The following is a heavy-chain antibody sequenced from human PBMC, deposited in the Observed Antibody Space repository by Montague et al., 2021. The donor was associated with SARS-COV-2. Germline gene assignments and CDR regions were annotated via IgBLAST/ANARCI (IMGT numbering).Heavy chain of an antibody. V-gene: IGHV3-30*04. CDR2: ISYDGSNK. Sequence: SLRLSCAASGFTFSSYATHWVRQAPGKGLEWVAVISYDGSNKYYADSVKGRFTISRDNSKNTLYLQMNSLRAEDTAVYYCAIEQLVHFDAFDIWGQGTMVTVSS. CDR1: GFTFSSYA. CDR3: AIEQLVHFDAFDI. D-gene: IGHD6-13*01. J-gene: IGHJ3*02.